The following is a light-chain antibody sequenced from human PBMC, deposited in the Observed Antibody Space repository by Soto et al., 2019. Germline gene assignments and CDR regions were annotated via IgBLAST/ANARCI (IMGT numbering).Light chain of an antibody. V-gene: IGLV2-14*03. J-gene: IGLJ2*01. Sequence: QSALTQPASVSGSPGQSITISCTGTSSDVGGYHYVSWYQQHPGKAPKLMIYKVSNRPSGVSNRFSRSKSGNTASLTISGLQAEDEDDDYCSSYTSSSTRVFGGGTKLTV. CDR1: SSDVGGYHY. CDR2: KVS. CDR3: SSYTSSSTRV.